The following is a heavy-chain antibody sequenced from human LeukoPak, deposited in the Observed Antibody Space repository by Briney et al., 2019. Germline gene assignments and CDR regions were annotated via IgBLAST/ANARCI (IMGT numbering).Heavy chain of an antibody. CDR1: GYTFTSYA. V-gene: IGHV7-4-1*02. Sequence: ASVKVSCKASGYTFTSYAMNWVRQAPGQGLEWMGWINTNTGNPTYAQGFTGRFVFSLDTSVSTAYLQISSLKAEDTAVYYCARVRRGVVVMAFDIWGQGTMVTVSS. CDR3: ARVRRGVVVMAFDI. D-gene: IGHD3-22*01. J-gene: IGHJ3*02. CDR2: INTNTGNP.